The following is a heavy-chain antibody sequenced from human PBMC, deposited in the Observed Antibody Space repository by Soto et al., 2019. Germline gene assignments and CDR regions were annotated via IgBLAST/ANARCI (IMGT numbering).Heavy chain of an antibody. D-gene: IGHD6-13*01. CDR2: ISGSGGST. CDR3: ARRGPGNYFDY. J-gene: IGHJ4*02. Sequence: GGSLRLSCAASGFTISSYAMNWVRQAPGKGLEWVSVISGSGGSTYYADSVKGRFTISRDNSKNTLYLQMNSLRAEDTAVYYCARRGPGNYFDYWGQGTLVNVSS. CDR1: GFTISSYA. V-gene: IGHV3-23*01.